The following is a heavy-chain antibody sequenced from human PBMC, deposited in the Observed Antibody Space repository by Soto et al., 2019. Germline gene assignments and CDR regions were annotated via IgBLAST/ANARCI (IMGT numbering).Heavy chain of an antibody. Sequence: ASVKVSCKASGFTFTSYSFNWMRQAPGQGLEWMGWISTYNGSTHYPQKFQGRVTMTTHTSTSTAYMERRSLRSDDTAVYYCAGDVPTLYDFWSGYRPFDFWGQGTLVTVSS. V-gene: IGHV1-18*01. J-gene: IGHJ4*02. CDR3: AGDVPTLYDFWSGYRPFDF. D-gene: IGHD3-3*01. CDR2: ISTYNGST. CDR1: GFTFTSYS.